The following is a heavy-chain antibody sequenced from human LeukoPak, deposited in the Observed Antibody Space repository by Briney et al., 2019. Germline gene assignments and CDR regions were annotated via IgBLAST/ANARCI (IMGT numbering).Heavy chain of an antibody. CDR3: ARQKVLHYYYYYGMGV. Sequence: ASVKVSCKASGYTFTGYYMHWVRQAPGQGLEWMGRINPNSGGTNYAQKFQGRVTMTRDTSISTAYMELSRLRSDDTAVYYCARQKVLHYYYYYGMGVWGQGTTVTVSS. CDR2: INPNSGGT. D-gene: IGHD2-15*01. CDR1: GYTFTGYY. J-gene: IGHJ6*02. V-gene: IGHV1-2*06.